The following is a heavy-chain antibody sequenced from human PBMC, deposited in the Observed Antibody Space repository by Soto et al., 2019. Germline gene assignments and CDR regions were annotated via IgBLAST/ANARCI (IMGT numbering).Heavy chain of an antibody. CDR1: SGSISSSNW. D-gene: IGHD1-1*01. CDR3: ARPGMEYDAFDI. Sequence: SETLSLTCAVSSGSISSSNWWSWVRQPPGKGLEWIGEIYHSGSTNYNPSLKSRVTISVDKSKNQFSLKLSSVTAADTAVYYCARPGMEYDAFDIWGQGTMVTVSS. CDR2: IYHSGST. V-gene: IGHV4-4*02. J-gene: IGHJ3*02.